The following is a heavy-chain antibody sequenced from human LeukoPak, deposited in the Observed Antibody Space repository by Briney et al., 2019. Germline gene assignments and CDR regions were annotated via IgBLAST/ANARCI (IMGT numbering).Heavy chain of an antibody. Sequence: GGSLRLSCQASGFTFSDYAMSWVRQAPGKGLEWVSSINPDGGSFFADSVKGRFTISRDDSRSVVYLQMNTLSAEDTAVYYCARSGVATCHYWGQGSLVAVSS. CDR2: INPDGGS. D-gene: IGHD3-10*01. CDR1: GFTFSDYA. CDR3: ARSGVATCHY. V-gene: IGHV3-23*01. J-gene: IGHJ4*02.